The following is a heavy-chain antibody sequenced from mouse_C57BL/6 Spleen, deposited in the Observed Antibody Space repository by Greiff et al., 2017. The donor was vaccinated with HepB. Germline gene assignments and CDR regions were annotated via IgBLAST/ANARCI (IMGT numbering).Heavy chain of an antibody. CDR3: ARRGYSNYYFDY. J-gene: IGHJ2*01. CDR1: GYAFTNYL. CDR2: INPGSGGT. V-gene: IGHV1-54*01. D-gene: IGHD2-5*01. Sequence: VKLQESGAELVRPGTSVKVSCKASGYAFTNYLIEWVKQRPGQGLEWIGVINPGSGGTNYNEKFKGKATLTADKSSSTAYMQLSSLTSEDSAVYFCARRGYSNYYFDYWGQGTTLTVSS.